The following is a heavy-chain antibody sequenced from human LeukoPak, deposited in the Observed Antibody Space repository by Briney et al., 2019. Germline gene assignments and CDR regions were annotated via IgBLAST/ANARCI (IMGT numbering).Heavy chain of an antibody. CDR2: IKEDGSQR. D-gene: IGHD6-19*01. Sequence: PGGSLRLSCAGTGFTFSNYWMNWVRQAPGKGLEWVANIKEDGSQRYYVDSVKGRFTISRDNGKNSVYLQMSSLGAEDTAAYYCAGSSGWLFDYWGQGTLVAVSS. CDR1: GFTFSNYW. J-gene: IGHJ4*02. V-gene: IGHV3-7*01. CDR3: AGSSGWLFDY.